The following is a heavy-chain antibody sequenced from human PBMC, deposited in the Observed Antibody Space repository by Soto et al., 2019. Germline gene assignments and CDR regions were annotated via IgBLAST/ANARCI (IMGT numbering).Heavy chain of an antibody. CDR2: VYSNGNT. CDR3: ARASYFRPSGSYYFVS. J-gene: IGHJ4*02. CDR1: DDSLTTNKYA. V-gene: IGHV4-31*03. D-gene: IGHD3-10*01. Sequence: SETLSLTCTVSDDSLTTNKYAWTWIRQNPEKGLEWTGYVYSNGNTRSSPSLQSRVSMSVDTSKSHFSLRLSSVTAADTAVYFCARASYFRPSGSYYFVSWGQGTLVTVSS.